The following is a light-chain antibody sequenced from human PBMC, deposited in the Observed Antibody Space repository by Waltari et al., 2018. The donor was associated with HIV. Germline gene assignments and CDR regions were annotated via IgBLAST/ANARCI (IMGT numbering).Light chain of an antibody. Sequence: QSVLTQPPSASGTPGQRVTISCSGSSSNIGRNYVYWYQPFPGTAPKLLIYRNNQRPSGVPDRISGSKSGTSASLAISGLRSEDEADYYCAAWNDSLSGYVFGTGTKVTF. V-gene: IGLV1-47*01. CDR1: SSNIGRNY. CDR2: RNN. J-gene: IGLJ1*01. CDR3: AAWNDSLSGYV.